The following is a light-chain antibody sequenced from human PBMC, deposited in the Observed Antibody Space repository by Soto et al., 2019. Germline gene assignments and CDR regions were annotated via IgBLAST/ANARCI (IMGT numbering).Light chain of an antibody. CDR1: QSVRSN. V-gene: IGKV3-15*01. CDR2: GSF. Sequence: EIVMTQSPGTLSVSPGEGATLSCRASQSVRSNLAWYQQTPGQAPRLLIFGSFTRAPGVPSGFSGSGSGTEFTLTISSLQSEDFALYYCQQYDIWPWTFGQGTKVDIK. CDR3: QQYDIWPWT. J-gene: IGKJ1*01.